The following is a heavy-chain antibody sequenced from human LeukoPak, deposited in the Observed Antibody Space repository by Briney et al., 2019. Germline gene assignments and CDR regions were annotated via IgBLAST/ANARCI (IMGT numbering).Heavy chain of an antibody. Sequence: ASVKVSCKTSGYSFTDYYMHWVRQAPGQGLEWMGWINPNSGGTSSAHKFQGRVTMTRDTSITTVYMEVSWLTSDDTAIYYCARADRLDGGPYLIGPWGQGTLVTVSS. J-gene: IGHJ5*02. CDR1: GYSFTDYY. CDR3: ARADRLDGGPYLIGP. V-gene: IGHV1-2*02. CDR2: INPNSGGT. D-gene: IGHD2-21*01.